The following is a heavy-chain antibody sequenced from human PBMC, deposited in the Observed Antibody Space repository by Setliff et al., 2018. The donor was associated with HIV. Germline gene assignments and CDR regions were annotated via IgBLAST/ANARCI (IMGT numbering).Heavy chain of an antibody. CDR3: VGYDSSGYYSTDY. Sequence: LRLSCAASGFTFSSYAMSWVRQAPGKGLEWVSAISGSGGSTYYADSVKGRFTISRDNSKNTLYLQMNSLRAEDTAVYYCVGYDSSGYYSTDYWGQGTLVTVSS. CDR2: ISGSGGST. CDR1: GFTFSSYA. J-gene: IGHJ4*02. V-gene: IGHV3-23*01. D-gene: IGHD3-22*01.